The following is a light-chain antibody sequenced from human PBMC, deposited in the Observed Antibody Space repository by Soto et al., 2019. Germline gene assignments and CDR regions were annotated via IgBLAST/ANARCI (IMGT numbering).Light chain of an antibody. J-gene: IGLJ1*01. CDR1: SSDVGGYNF. CDR3: SSYTSTSTLYV. Sequence: QSVLTQPASVFGSPGQSITFSCTGTSSDVGGYNFVSWYQQHPGKAPKLMIYEVRNRPSGVSNRFSGSKSGNTASLTIAGLQAEDEADYYCSSYTSTSTLYVFGTGTKV. CDR2: EVR. V-gene: IGLV2-14*01.